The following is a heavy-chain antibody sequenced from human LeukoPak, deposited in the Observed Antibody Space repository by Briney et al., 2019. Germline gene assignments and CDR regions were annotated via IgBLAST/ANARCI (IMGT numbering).Heavy chain of an antibody. CDR1: GGSISSYY. CDR2: IYYSGST. J-gene: IGHJ6*02. V-gene: IGHV4-59*08. D-gene: IGHD6-19*01. Sequence: PSETLSLTCTVSGGSISSYYWSWIRQPPGKGLEWIGYIYYSGSTNYNPSLKSRVTISVDTSKNQFSLKLSSVTAADTAVYYCARLTSSGWPDYYYYGMDVRGQGTTVTVSS. CDR3: ARLTSSGWPDYYYYGMDV.